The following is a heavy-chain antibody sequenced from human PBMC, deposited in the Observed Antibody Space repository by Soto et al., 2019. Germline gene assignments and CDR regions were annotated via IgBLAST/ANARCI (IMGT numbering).Heavy chain of an antibody. V-gene: IGHV1-3*01. D-gene: IGHD1-26*01. CDR3: AGDPLYSGSYFDGMDV. J-gene: IGHJ6*02. Sequence: QVQLVQSGAEVKKPGASVKVSCKASGYTFTSYAMHWVRQAPGQRLEWMGWINAGNGNTKYSQKFQGRVTITRDTSASTAYMELSSLRSEDTAVYYCAGDPLYSGSYFDGMDVWGQGTTVTVSS. CDR1: GYTFTSYA. CDR2: INAGNGNT.